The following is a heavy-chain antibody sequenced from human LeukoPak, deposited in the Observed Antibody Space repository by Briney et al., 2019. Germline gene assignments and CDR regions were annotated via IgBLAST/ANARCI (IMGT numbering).Heavy chain of an antibody. J-gene: IGHJ4*02. CDR2: IYYSGST. V-gene: IGHV4-39*01. D-gene: IGHD3-10*01. CDR1: GGSISSSSYY. Sequence: SETLSLTCTVSGGSISSSSYYWGWIRQPPGKGLEWIGSIYYSGSTYYNPSLKSRVTISVDTSKNQFSLKLSSVTAADTAVYYCARRYYYGSGSYYNGSTLDYWGQGTLVTVSS. CDR3: ARRYYYGSGSYYNGSTLDY.